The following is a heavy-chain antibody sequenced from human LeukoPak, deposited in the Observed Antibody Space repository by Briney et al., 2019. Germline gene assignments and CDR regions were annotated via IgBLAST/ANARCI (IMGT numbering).Heavy chain of an antibody. Sequence: SETLSLTCTVSGGSISSYYWSWIRQPPGKGLEWIGYIYYSGSTNYNPSLKSRVTISVDTSKNQFSLKLSSVTAADTAVYYCARHGGGSYTIDYWGQGTLVTVS. CDR1: GGSISSYY. CDR3: ARHGGGSYTIDY. CDR2: IYYSGST. J-gene: IGHJ4*02. V-gene: IGHV4-59*08. D-gene: IGHD1-26*01.